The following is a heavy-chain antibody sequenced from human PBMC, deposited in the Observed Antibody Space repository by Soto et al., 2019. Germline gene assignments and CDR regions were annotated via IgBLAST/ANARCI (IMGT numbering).Heavy chain of an antibody. V-gene: IGHV4-31*03. D-gene: IGHD5-18*01. CDR1: GGSISSGGYY. J-gene: IGHJ4*02. CDR3: ARGSPYSYGAHGYFDY. CDR2: IYYSGST. Sequence: SETLSFTCTVSGGSISSGGYYWSWIRQHPGKGLEWIGYIYYSGSTYYNPSLKSRVTISVDKSKNQFSLKLSSVTAADTAVYYCARGSPYSYGAHGYFDYWGQGTLLTVS.